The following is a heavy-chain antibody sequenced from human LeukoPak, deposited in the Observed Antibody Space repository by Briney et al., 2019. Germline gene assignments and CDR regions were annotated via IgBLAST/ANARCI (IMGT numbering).Heavy chain of an antibody. CDR2: IRSKAYGGTT. Sequence: PGGSLRLSCTAAGFTFGNYVMSWVRQAPGKGPEWVGLIRSKAYGGTTEYAASVEGRFTISRDDSKSIAYLQMNSLKTEDTAVYYCTRGYTSGWSSIPDYWGQGTLVTVSS. V-gene: IGHV3-49*04. D-gene: IGHD6-19*01. J-gene: IGHJ4*02. CDR1: GFTFGNYV. CDR3: TRGYTSGWSSIPDY.